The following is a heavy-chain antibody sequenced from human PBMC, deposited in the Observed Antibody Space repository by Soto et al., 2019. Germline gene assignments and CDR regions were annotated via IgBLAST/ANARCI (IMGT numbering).Heavy chain of an antibody. D-gene: IGHD3-10*01. J-gene: IGHJ4*02. CDR2: SNAGNGNT. CDR3: AREKEGVRSGTSSAY. V-gene: IGHV1-3*01. Sequence: QVQLVQSGAEVKKPGASVKVSCKASGYTFTSYDMNWVRQATGQRLEWMGWSNAGNGNTKYSQKFQVRVTITRDPSASTAYMGLSSLRSEYTAVYYCAREKEGVRSGTSSAYWGQGTLVPVSS. CDR1: GYTFTSYD.